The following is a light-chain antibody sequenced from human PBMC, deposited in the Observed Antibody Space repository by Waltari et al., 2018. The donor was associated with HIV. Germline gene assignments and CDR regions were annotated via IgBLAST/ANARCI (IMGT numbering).Light chain of an antibody. V-gene: IGLV1-40*03. Sequence: QSVLTQPPSISGAPGQRITVSCSGTSSNIGAGYDVQWYQQLPGTAPKLLLYKHTHRPSGVPDRFSASKSDASASLAITGLQAADEGDYFCQSYDTSLRAWVFGGGTRLTVL. CDR3: QSYDTSLRAWV. CDR1: SSNIGAGYD. J-gene: IGLJ2*01. CDR2: KHT.